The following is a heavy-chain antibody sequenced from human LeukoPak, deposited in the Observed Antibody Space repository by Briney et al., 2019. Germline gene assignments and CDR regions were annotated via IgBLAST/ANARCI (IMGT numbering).Heavy chain of an antibody. V-gene: IGHV4-59*12. D-gene: IGHD3-3*01. Sequence: SETLSLTCTVSGGSISSYYWSWIRQPPGKGLEWIGYIYYSGSTNYNPSLKSRVTISVDTSKNQFSLKVSSVTAADTAVYYCARESRSGYYYYYGMDVWGQGTTVTVSS. CDR1: GGSISSYY. CDR2: IYYSGST. CDR3: ARESRSGYYYYYGMDV. J-gene: IGHJ6*02.